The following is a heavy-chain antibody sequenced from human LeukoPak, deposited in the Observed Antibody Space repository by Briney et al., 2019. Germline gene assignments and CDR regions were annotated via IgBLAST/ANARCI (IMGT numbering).Heavy chain of an antibody. CDR3: ARDQDYYDSSGYYPPDAFDI. J-gene: IGHJ3*02. V-gene: IGHV1-18*01. CDR1: GFTFTSYG. D-gene: IGHD3-22*01. Sequence: ASVKLSCTASGFTFTSYGISWVRQAPGQGLEWMGWISAYNGNTNYAQKVQGRVTMTTDTSTSTAYMELRSLRSDDTAVYYCARDQDYYDSSGYYPPDAFDIWGQGTMVTVSS. CDR2: ISAYNGNT.